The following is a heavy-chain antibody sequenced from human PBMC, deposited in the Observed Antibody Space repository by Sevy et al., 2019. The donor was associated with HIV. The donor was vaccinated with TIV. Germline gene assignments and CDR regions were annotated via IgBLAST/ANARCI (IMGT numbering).Heavy chain of an antibody. J-gene: IGHJ5*02. CDR1: GGSVSSGSYY. V-gene: IGHV4-61*01. Sequence: SETLSLTCTVSGGSVSSGSYYWSWIRQPPGKGLEWIGYIYYSGSTNYNPSLKSRVTISVDTSKNQFSLKLSSVTAADTAVYYCARAVGATRSRLNWFDPWGQGTLVTVSS. D-gene: IGHD1-26*01. CDR3: ARAVGATRSRLNWFDP. CDR2: IYYSGST.